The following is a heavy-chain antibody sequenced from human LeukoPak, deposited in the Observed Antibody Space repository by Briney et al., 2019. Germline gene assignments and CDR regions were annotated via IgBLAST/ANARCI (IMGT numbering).Heavy chain of an antibody. Sequence: GGSLRLSCAASGFTVSSNYVTWVRQAPGKGLEWVSLIYSGGTTYYADSVKGRFTISRDNSKNTLYLQMNSLRAEDTAVYYCALYYYDKSDYYEVYWGQGTLVTVSS. CDR2: IYSGGTT. V-gene: IGHV3-53*01. CDR3: ALYYYDKSDYYEVY. D-gene: IGHD3-22*01. CDR1: GFTVSSNY. J-gene: IGHJ4*02.